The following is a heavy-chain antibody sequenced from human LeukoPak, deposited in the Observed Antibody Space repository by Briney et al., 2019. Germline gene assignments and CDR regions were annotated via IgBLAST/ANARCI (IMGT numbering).Heavy chain of an antibody. D-gene: IGHD2-2*02. CDR3: ARLGCSSTSCYKGGYYFDY. Sequence: ASVKVSCKASGYTFTSYGISWVRQAPGQGLEWMGWISAYNGNTNYAQKLQGRVTMTTDTSTSTAYMELRSLRSDDTAVYYCARLGCSSTSCYKGGYYFDYWGQGTLVTVSS. J-gene: IGHJ4*02. CDR2: ISAYNGNT. V-gene: IGHV1-18*01. CDR1: GYTFTSYG.